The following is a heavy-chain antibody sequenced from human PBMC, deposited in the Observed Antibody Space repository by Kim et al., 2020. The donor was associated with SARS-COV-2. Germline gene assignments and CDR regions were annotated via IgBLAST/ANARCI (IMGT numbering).Heavy chain of an antibody. CDR1: GFTFSTYD. CDR2: LGIGGAT. CDR3: TREYRRRETSAGWYYLDY. D-gene: IGHD6-19*01. Sequence: GGSLRLSCAASGFTFSTYDMHWVRQPTGKGLEWVSGLGIGGATSYADSVKGRFTISRENAKNSLYLQMNDLRAGDTAVYYCTREYRRRETSAGWYYLDYWGQGILVTVSS. J-gene: IGHJ4*02. V-gene: IGHV3-13*04.